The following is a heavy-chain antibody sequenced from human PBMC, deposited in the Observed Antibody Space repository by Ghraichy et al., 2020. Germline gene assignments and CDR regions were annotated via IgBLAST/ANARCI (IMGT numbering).Heavy chain of an antibody. V-gene: IGHV3-7*04. J-gene: IGHJ4*02. CDR3: ARAIAVTGTGY. CDR1: GFTFSNYW. Sequence: GGSLRLSCAGSGFTFSNYWMNWVRQAPGKGLEWVANIKQDGSEKSYVDSVKGRFTISRDNAKNSLYLQMNSLRAEDTAVYYCARAIAVTGTGYWGQGALVTVSS. D-gene: IGHD6-19*01. CDR2: IKQDGSEK.